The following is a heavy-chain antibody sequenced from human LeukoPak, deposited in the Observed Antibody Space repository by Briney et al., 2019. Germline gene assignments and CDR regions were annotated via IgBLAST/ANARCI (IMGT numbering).Heavy chain of an antibody. CDR3: ARDRQWVVREGDYYFDY. V-gene: IGHV1-3*01. CDR2: INAGNGNT. CDR1: GYTFTSYA. Sequence: ASVKVSCNASGYTFTSYAMHWVRQAPGQRLEWMGWINAGNGNTKYSQKFQGRVTITRDTSASTAYMELSSLRSEDTAVYYCARDRQWVVREGDYYFDYWGQGTLVTVSS. J-gene: IGHJ4*02. D-gene: IGHD6-19*01.